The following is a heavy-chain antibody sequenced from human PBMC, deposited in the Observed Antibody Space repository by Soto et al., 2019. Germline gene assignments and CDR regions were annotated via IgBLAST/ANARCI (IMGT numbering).Heavy chain of an antibody. Sequence: QITLKESGPTLVRPTQTLTLTCTFSGFSLTTSGVGVGWIRQPPGKALEWLAVIYWDDDKRYSSSLKSRLTITKDTPKTQMALTMTNMDPVDTATYYSAHHPRYGLGSYSLDFWGQGTLVTLSS. CDR3: AHHPRYGLGSYSLDF. V-gene: IGHV2-5*02. CDR2: IYWDDDK. D-gene: IGHD3-10*01. CDR1: GFSLTTSGVG. J-gene: IGHJ4*02.